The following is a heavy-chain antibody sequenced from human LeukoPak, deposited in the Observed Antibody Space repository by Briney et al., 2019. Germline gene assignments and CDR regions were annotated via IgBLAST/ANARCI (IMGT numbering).Heavy chain of an antibody. J-gene: IGHJ4*02. V-gene: IGHV3-21*01. D-gene: IGHD1-1*01. CDR1: GFTFSTYS. CDR3: ARDDRGTTRNLDY. CDR2: ISSSSTYI. Sequence: PGGSLRLSCAGTGFTFSTYSMNWVRQAPGKGLEWVSSISSSSTYIYYADSVKGRFTISRDNAKNSLYLQMNSLRAEDTAVYYCARDDRGTTRNLDYWGQGTLVTVSS.